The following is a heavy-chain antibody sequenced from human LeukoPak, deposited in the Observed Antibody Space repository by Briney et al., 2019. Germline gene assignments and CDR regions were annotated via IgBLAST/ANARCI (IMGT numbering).Heavy chain of an antibody. CDR2: ITTHGETT. CDR1: LFTFDAYA. V-gene: IGHV3-23*01. D-gene: IGHD1-26*01. CDR3: AKLWEPD. Sequence: PVGSLRLSSAASLFTFDAYAMNAVRAPPGKGQEWVSTITTHGETTHYADSVKGRFTILRDNSKNTVYLQMSSLRVEDTAIYYCAKLWEPDWGQGSLVSVSS. J-gene: IGHJ4*02.